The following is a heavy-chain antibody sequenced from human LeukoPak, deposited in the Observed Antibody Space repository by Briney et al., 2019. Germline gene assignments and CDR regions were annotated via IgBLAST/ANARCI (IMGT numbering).Heavy chain of an antibody. CDR1: GFTFTGYY. J-gene: IGHJ4*02. D-gene: IGHD1-1*01. V-gene: IGHV1-2*02. Sequence: ASVKVSCKTSGFTFTGYYIHWVRQAPGQRFEWLGWINPSTGGTDYAQNFQGRLTLTRDTSINTAYLELSSLRVDDTAVYYCMRDWVDYWNDYWGPGTLVTVSS. CDR2: INPSTGGT. CDR3: MRDWVDYWNDY.